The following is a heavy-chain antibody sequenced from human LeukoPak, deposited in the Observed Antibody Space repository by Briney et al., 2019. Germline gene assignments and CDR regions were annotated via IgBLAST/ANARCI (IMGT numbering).Heavy chain of an antibody. Sequence: HPGESLRLSCAASGFTFSSYAMNWVRQAPGKGLEWGSAISGSGDSAYYADSVKGRFTISRDNSKNTLYLQMNGLRAEDTAVYYCARGGSRQPFDYWGQGTLVTVSS. CDR1: GFTFSSYA. D-gene: IGHD1-26*01. CDR2: ISGSGDSA. J-gene: IGHJ4*02. V-gene: IGHV3-23*01. CDR3: ARGGSRQPFDY.